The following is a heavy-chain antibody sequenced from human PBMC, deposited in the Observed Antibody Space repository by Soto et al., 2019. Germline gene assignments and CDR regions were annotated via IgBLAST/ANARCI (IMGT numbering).Heavy chain of an antibody. J-gene: IGHJ6*02. Sequence: QVQLQESGPGLVKPSQTLALTCTVSGGSISNNDYYWSWLRQPPGKGLECIGYIFYSGSSYYNPSLESRITTSVDTSKNQFALQLSSATPSDTAVYFCARAIFGVVLARYSMDVWGQGTTVTVPS. D-gene: IGHD3-3*01. V-gene: IGHV4-30-4*01. CDR3: ARAIFGVVLARYSMDV. CDR2: IFYSGSS. CDR1: GGSISNNDYY.